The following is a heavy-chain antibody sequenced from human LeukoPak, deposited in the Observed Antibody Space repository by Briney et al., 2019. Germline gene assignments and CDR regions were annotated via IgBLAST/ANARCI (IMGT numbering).Heavy chain of an antibody. J-gene: IGHJ6*02. Sequence: ASVKVSCKASGYTFTSYGISWVRQAPGQGLEWMGWISAYNGDTNYAQKLQGRVTMTTDTSTSTAYMELRSLRSDDTAVYYCARDRGDIVVVPAPRVCMEVGGQGTTVTSSS. V-gene: IGHV1-18*01. CDR2: ISAYNGDT. CDR1: GYTFTSYG. CDR3: ARDRGDIVVVPAPRVCMEV. D-gene: IGHD2-2*01.